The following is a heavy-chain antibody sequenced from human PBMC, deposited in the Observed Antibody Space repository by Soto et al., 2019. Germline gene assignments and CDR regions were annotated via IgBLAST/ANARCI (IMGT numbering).Heavy chain of an antibody. D-gene: IGHD3-3*01. CDR1: GGSISSYY. CDR2: IYYSGST. V-gene: IGHV4-59*01. Sequence: SETLSLTCTVSGGSISSYYWSWIRQSPGKGLEWIGYIYYSGSTNYNPSLKSRVTISVDTSKNQFSLKLSSVTAADTAVYYCASGVQIYYYGMDVWGQGTTVTVSS. J-gene: IGHJ6*02. CDR3: ASGVQIYYYGMDV.